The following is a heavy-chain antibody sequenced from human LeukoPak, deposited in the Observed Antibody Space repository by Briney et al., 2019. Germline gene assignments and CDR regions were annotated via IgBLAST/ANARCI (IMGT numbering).Heavy chain of an antibody. CDR3: ARSGRVTMVRGVIGGDYYYYYMDV. CDR2: IYHSGST. D-gene: IGHD3-10*01. Sequence: SETLSLTCTVSGYSISSGYYWGWVRQPPGKGLEWIGGIYHSGSTNYNPSLKSRVTISVDTSKNQFSLKLSSVTAADTAVYYCARSGRVTMVRGVIGGDYYYYYMDVWGKGTTVTISS. V-gene: IGHV4-38-2*02. J-gene: IGHJ6*03. CDR1: GYSISSGYY.